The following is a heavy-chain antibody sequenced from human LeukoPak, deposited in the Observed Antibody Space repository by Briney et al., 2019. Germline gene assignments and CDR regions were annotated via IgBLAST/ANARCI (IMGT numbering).Heavy chain of an antibody. CDR2: IFHVGST. D-gene: IGHD2/OR15-2a*01. Sequence: SGTLSLTCTVSGGSISTYYWSWIRQSPGKGLEWIGYIFHVGSTNYNPSLRSRVSTSIDASKNQIFLNLTSVTAADTAIYFCARHHSTKYPFDHWGRGTLVTVSS. CDR3: ARHHSTKYPFDH. CDR1: GGSISTYY. J-gene: IGHJ4*02. V-gene: IGHV4-59*08.